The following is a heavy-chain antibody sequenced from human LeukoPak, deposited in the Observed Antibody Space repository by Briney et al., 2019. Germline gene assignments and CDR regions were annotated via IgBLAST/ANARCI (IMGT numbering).Heavy chain of an antibody. CDR2: MSSRSGII. CDR1: GFNFSDYY. D-gene: IGHD5-24*01. Sequence: PGGSLRLSCVASGFNFSDYYMNWIRQSPGKGLEWISYMSSRSGIIYYADSVKGRFTISRDNARNSLYLQMNSLRVNDTAVYYCAGGLLEAQGWLQWLGTVYSMDVWGQGTPVTVSS. CDR3: AGGLLEAQGWLQWLGTVYSMDV. J-gene: IGHJ6*02. V-gene: IGHV3-11*01.